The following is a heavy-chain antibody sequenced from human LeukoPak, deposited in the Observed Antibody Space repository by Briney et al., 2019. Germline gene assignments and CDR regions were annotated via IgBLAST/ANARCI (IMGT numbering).Heavy chain of an antibody. V-gene: IGHV3-15*01. CDR1: GFTFSSYS. Sequence: GGSLRLSCAASGFTFSSYSMNWVRQAPGKGLEWVGRIKSKADDGTTDYAAPVKGKFTVSRDDSKTTLYLQMNSLKTEDTAVYYCSTLPLYSYGKGDAFDIWGQGTMVTVSS. J-gene: IGHJ3*02. CDR3: STLPLYSYGKGDAFDI. D-gene: IGHD5-18*01. CDR2: IKSKADDGTT.